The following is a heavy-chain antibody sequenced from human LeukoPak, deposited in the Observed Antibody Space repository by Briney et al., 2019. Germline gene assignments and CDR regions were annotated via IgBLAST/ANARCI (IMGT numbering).Heavy chain of an antibody. CDR1: GYTFTSYD. V-gene: IGHV1-8*03. Sequence: ASVKVSCKASGYTFTSYDINWVRQATGQGPELMGWMNPNSGNTGYAQKFQGRVTITRNTSISTAYMELSSLRSEDTAVYYCARARYNQDYYYYMDVWGKGTTVTVSS. J-gene: IGHJ6*03. CDR2: MNPNSGNT. CDR3: ARARYNQDYYYYMDV. D-gene: IGHD5-24*01.